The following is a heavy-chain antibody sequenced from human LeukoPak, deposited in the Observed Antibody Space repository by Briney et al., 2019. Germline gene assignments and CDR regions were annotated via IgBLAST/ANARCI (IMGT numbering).Heavy chain of an antibody. J-gene: IGHJ4*02. D-gene: IGHD3-10*01. CDR2: IYSGGST. CDR3: ARGTVTMVDY. V-gene: IGHV3-66*01. CDR1: GLTVSSNY. Sequence: PGGSLRLSCAASGLTVSSNYMSWAPQAPGRGLEWVSVIYSGGSTYYADSVKGRFTISRDNSKNTLFLQMNSLREGDTAVYYCARGTVTMVDYWGQGTLVTVSS.